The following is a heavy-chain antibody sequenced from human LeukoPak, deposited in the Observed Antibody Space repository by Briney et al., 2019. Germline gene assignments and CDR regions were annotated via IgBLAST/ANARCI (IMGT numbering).Heavy chain of an antibody. V-gene: IGHV3-48*04. Sequence: GGSLRLSCAASGFSFSTYSMNWVRQAPGKGLEWVSFVTYSSSTIYYAGSVKGRFIISRDNSRDTLYLQMNSLRVEDTAIYYCAPDLRGADWSLDDWGQGTLVTVSS. CDR2: VTYSSSTI. D-gene: IGHD3-9*01. CDR3: APDLRGADWSLDD. J-gene: IGHJ4*02. CDR1: GFSFSTYS.